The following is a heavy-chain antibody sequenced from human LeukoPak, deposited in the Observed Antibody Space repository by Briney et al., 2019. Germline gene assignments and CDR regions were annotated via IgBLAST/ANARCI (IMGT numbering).Heavy chain of an antibody. V-gene: IGHV4-31*03. CDR1: GGSISSGGYY. J-gene: IGHJ6*03. CDR3: ARVFTPGIAAAGKYYYYYMDV. CDR2: IYYSGST. D-gene: IGHD6-13*01. Sequence: PSETLSLTCTFSGGSISSGGYYWSWIRQHPGKGLEWIRYIYYSGSTYYNPSLKSRVTISVDTSKNQFSLKLSSVTAADTAVYYCARVFTPGIAAAGKYYYYYMDVWGKGTTVTVSS.